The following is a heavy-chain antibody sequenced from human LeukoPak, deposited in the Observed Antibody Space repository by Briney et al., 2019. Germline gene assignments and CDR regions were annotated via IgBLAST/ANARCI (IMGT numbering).Heavy chain of an antibody. J-gene: IGHJ4*02. D-gene: IGHD6-19*01. V-gene: IGHV3-23*01. CDR1: GFTFSSNS. CDR2: ISGSGGST. CDR3: AKETIAVAGYYFDY. Sequence: GGSLRLSCAASGFTFSSNSMTWVRQTPGKGLEWVSAISGSGGSTYYADSVKGRFTISRDNSKNTLYLQMNSLRAEDTAVYYCAKETIAVAGYYFDYWGQGTLVTVSS.